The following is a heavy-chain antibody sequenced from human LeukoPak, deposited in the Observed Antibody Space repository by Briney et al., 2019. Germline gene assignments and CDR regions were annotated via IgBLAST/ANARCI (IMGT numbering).Heavy chain of an antibody. CDR1: GGSFSGYY. CDR2: INHSGST. J-gene: IGHJ5*02. D-gene: IGHD3-9*01. V-gene: IGHV4-34*01. CDR3: ARAEKDYDILTGYIQTNWFDP. Sequence: SETLSLTGPGYGGSFSGYYWSWIRQPPGKGLGWIGEINHSGSTNYNPSLKSRVTISVDTSKNQFSLKLSSVTAADTAVYYCARAEKDYDILTGYIQTNWFDPWGQGTLVTVSS.